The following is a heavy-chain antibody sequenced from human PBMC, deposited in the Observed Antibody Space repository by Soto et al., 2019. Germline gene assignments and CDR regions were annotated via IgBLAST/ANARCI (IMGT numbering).Heavy chain of an antibody. J-gene: IGHJ5*02. Sequence: QTLSLTCAISGDSVSTNSATWDWIRQSPPRGLEWLGRTYYRSKWFNDYAVSVKGRISINPDTSNNQFSLQLNSVTPDDTAVYYCARLIGNSWLDAWGQGTLVTVSS. V-gene: IGHV6-1*01. D-gene: IGHD2-8*01. CDR1: GDSVSTNSAT. CDR3: ARLIGNSWLDA. CDR2: TYYRSKWFN.